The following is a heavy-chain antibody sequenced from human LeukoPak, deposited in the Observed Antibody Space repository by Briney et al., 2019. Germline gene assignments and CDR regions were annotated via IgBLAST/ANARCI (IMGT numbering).Heavy chain of an antibody. J-gene: IGHJ4*02. CDR1: GFTFSSYG. D-gene: IGHD1-1*01. V-gene: IGHV3-30*02. Sequence: GGSLRLSCAASGFTFSSYGMHWVRQAPGKGLEWVAFIRYDGSNKYYADSVKGRFTISRDNSKNTLYLQMNSLRAEDTAVYYCAKGLRRYNWNDNSPVDYWGQGTLVTVSS. CDR2: IRYDGSNK. CDR3: AKGLRRYNWNDNSPVDY.